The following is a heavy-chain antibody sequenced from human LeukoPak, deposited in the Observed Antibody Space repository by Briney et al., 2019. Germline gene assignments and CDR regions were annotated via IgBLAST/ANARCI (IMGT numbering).Heavy chain of an antibody. CDR3: ARDNSGSGSYIQLDY. D-gene: IGHD3-10*01. CDR2: RSSDGGNK. V-gene: IGHV3-30-3*01. J-gene: IGHJ4*02. CDR1: GFTFSSYA. Sequence: GTSLRLSCAASGFTFSSYAMYWVRQAPGKGLEWVAIRSSDGGNKYYADSVKGRFTISRDNSKNTLYLQMNSLRTEDTAVYYCARDNSGSGSYIQLDYWGQGTRVTVSS.